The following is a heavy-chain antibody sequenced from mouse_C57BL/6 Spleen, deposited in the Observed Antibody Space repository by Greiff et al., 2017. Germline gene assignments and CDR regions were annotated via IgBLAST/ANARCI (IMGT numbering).Heavy chain of an antibody. J-gene: IGHJ3*01. V-gene: IGHV1-54*01. D-gene: IGHD2-5*01. CDR3: ARYYSNYEAWFAY. CDR1: GYAFTNYL. Sequence: QVQLKQSGAELVRPGTSVKVSCKASGYAFTNYLIEWVKQRPGQGLEWIGVINPGSGGTNYNEKFKGKATLTAEKSSSTAYMQLSSLTSEDSAVYFCARYYSNYEAWFAYWGQGTLVTVSA. CDR2: INPGSGGT.